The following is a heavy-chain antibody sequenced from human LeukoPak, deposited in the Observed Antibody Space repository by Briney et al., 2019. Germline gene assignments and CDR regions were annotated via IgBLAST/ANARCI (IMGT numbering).Heavy chain of an antibody. V-gene: IGHV1-18*01. Sequence: GASVKVSCKASGYTFTHYGINWVRQAPGQGLEWMGWISGYRGNTNYAQKLQGRVTMTTETSTNTAYMDLRSLRADDTAVYYCARDVSAGNSEFFDYWGQGTLVTVS. CDR2: ISGYRGNT. J-gene: IGHJ4*02. CDR1: GYTFTHYG. D-gene: IGHD4-23*01. CDR3: ARDVSAGNSEFFDY.